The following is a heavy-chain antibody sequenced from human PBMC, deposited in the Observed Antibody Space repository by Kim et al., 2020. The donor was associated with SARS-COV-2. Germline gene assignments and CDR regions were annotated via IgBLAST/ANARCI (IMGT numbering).Heavy chain of an antibody. V-gene: IGHV1-3*01. J-gene: IGHJ4*02. CDR2: NT. CDR3: ARDLFHTGFDY. Sequence: NTKFSQQCPGRVTFTRDTSANTASMELSSLGSEDTAVYYCARDLFHTGFDYWGQGTLVAVSS. D-gene: IGHD2-8*02.